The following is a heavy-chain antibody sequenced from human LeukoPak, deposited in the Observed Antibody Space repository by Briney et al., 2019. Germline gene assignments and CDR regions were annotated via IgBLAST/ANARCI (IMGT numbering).Heavy chain of an antibody. J-gene: IGHJ4*02. CDR1: GFTFSSYG. CDR3: AKDRGYSHGFDY. Sequence: GGSLRLSCAASGFTFSSYGMHWVRQAPGKGLGWVSGISYDGGSKEYVDSVKGRFTISRDNSKNTIYLQMNSLKAEDTAVYYCAKDRGYSHGFDYWGQGTLVTVSS. D-gene: IGHD5-18*01. CDR2: ISYDGGSK. V-gene: IGHV3-30*18.